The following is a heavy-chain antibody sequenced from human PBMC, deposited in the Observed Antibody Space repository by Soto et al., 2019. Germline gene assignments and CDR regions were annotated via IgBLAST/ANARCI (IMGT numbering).Heavy chain of an antibody. CDR3: ARSAWFNP. J-gene: IGHJ5*02. CDR2: IYYSGST. V-gene: IGHV4-39*01. CDR1: GGSISSSSYY. Sequence: SETLSLTCTVSGGSISSSSYYWGWIRQPPGKGLEWIGSIYYSGSTYYNPSLKSRVTISVDTSKNQFSLKLSSVTAADTAVYYCARSAWFNPWGQGTLVTVSS.